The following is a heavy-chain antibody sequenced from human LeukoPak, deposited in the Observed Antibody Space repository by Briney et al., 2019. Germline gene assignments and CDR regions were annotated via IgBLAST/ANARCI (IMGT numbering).Heavy chain of an antibody. J-gene: IGHJ3*02. V-gene: IGHV4-34*01. CDR1: GGSFSGYY. CDR3: ARDRRYNWNFDAFDI. CDR2: INHSGST. D-gene: IGHD1-7*01. Sequence: PSETLSLTCAVYGGSFSGYYWSWIRQPPGKGLEWIGEINHSGSTNYNPSLKSRVTISVDTSKNQFSLKLSSVTAADTAVYYCARDRRYNWNFDAFDIWGQGTMVTVSS.